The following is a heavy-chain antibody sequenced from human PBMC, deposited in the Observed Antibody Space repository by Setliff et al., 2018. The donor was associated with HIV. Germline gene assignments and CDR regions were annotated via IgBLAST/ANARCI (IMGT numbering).Heavy chain of an antibody. CDR3: VRGVTRDISGYYRDEYFQH. CDR1: GYRFNTYG. V-gene: IGHV1-18*01. Sequence: ASVKVSCKASGYRFNTYGVSWVRQAPGQGLEWMGWISPYNGDTRFAQSLQGRVTLTTDTSTNTAYMEMRTLRSDDTAVYYCVRGVTRDISGYYRDEYFQHWGQGTPVTVSS. J-gene: IGHJ1*01. D-gene: IGHD3-22*01. CDR2: ISPYNGDT.